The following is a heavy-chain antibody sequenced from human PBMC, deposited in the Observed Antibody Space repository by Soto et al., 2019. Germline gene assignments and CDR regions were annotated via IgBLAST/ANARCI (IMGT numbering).Heavy chain of an antibody. J-gene: IGHJ4*02. Sequence: ASVKVSCKASGYTFTSYAMHWVRQAPGQRLEWMGWINAGNGNTKYSQKFQGRVTITRDTSASTAYMELSSLRSEDTAVYYCARDWPGIAAAGTVFYYWGQGTLVTVSS. CDR1: GYTFTSYA. CDR2: INAGNGNT. V-gene: IGHV1-3*01. CDR3: ARDWPGIAAAGTVFYY. D-gene: IGHD6-13*01.